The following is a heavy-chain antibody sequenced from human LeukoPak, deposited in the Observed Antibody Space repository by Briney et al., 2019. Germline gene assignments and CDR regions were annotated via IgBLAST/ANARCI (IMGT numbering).Heavy chain of an antibody. CDR2: ISAYNGNT. CDR3: ARDGRWTRYYYYGMDV. D-gene: IGHD1-26*01. J-gene: IGHJ6*02. V-gene: IGHV1-18*01. CDR1: GYTFTCYG. Sequence: SVKVSCKASGYTFTCYGISWVRPAPGQGLEWMGWISAYNGNTNYAQKLQGRVTMPLDTSTSTAYMELRRLRCDDPAGYYCARDGRWTRYYYYGMDVWGQGTTVTVSS.